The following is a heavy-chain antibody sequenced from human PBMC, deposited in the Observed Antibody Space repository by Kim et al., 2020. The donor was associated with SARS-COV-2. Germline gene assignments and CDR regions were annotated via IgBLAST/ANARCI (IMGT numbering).Heavy chain of an antibody. CDR3: VRGATGSWYPY. CDR2: T. Sequence: TINADSVKGRFTITRDTAKNRLNLQMNRLRAEDTAVCYCVRGATGSWYPYWGQGALVTVSS. D-gene: IGHD6-13*01. J-gene: IGHJ4*02. V-gene: IGHV3-74*01.